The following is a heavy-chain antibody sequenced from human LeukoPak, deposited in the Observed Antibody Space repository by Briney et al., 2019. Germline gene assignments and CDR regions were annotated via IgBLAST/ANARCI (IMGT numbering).Heavy chain of an antibody. V-gene: IGHV3-11*04. Sequence: LSLTCIVSGGSVSSDIYHWSWIRQAPGKGLEWISYIKGRSDTIHYADSVKGRFTISRDNAKNTLSLQMTSLRAEDTAIYYCVRGQGAHDNWFDPWGQGTLVTVAS. CDR2: IKGRSDTI. CDR3: VRGQGAHDNWFDP. J-gene: IGHJ5*02. D-gene: IGHD4/OR15-4a*01. CDR1: GGSVSSDIYH.